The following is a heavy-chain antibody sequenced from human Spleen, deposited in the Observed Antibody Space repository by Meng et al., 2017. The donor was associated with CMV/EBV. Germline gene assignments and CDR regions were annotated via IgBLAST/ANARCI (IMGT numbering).Heavy chain of an antibody. Sequence: GESLKISCAASGFTFDDYTMHWVRQAPGKGLEWVSLISWDGGFTYYADSVKGRFTISRDNSKNSLYLQMSSLRTEDTALYYCAKDAPDYGGNSFDYWGQGTLVTVSS. CDR2: ISWDGGFT. D-gene: IGHD4-23*01. CDR3: AKDAPDYGGNSFDY. V-gene: IGHV3-43*01. J-gene: IGHJ4*02. CDR1: GFTFDDYT.